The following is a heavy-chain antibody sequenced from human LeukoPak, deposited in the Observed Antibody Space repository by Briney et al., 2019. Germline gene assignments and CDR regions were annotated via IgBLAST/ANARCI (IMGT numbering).Heavy chain of an antibody. CDR3: AKSGDHGDYGESNYFDY. V-gene: IGHV3-23*01. J-gene: IGHJ4*02. CDR2: LCGSGGST. D-gene: IGHD4-17*01. CDR1: GFPFCSLA. Sequence: GGSLGLSCSASGFPFCSLAMSWGPPAPGKGREGGSALCGSGGSTYYADSVKGRFTISRDNSKNTLYLQMNSLRAEDTAVYYCAKSGDHGDYGESNYFDYWGQGTLVTVSS.